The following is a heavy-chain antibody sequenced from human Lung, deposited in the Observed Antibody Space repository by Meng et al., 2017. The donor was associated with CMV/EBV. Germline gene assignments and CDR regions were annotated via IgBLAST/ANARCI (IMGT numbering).Heavy chain of an antibody. CDR3: AKAFSASWYREFDDY. D-gene: IGHD6-13*01. CDR1: EFIFSGFA. Sequence: SEFIFSGFAMSWVRQAPGRGLTWVSAVTASGGSTYYADSVKGRFTVSRDNSKNTLYLQMNNLRADDTAVYYCAKAFSASWYREFDDYWGQGSLVTVSS. CDR2: VTASGGST. J-gene: IGHJ4*02. V-gene: IGHV3-23*01.